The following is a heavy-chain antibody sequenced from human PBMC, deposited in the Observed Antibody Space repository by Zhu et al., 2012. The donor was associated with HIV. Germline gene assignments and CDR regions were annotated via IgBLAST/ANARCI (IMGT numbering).Heavy chain of an antibody. J-gene: IGHJ4*02. V-gene: IGHV4-4*07. CDR3: ARPYGSGSFDN. CDR2: INTSGST. Sequence: QVQLQESGPGLVKPSETLSLTCTVSGGSISSYYWSWIRQPAGKGLEWIGRINTSGSTNYNPSLKSRVTMSVDSSENQFSLKLNPVTAADTAVYYCARPYGSGSFDNWGQGTWSPSPQ. CDR1: GGSISSYY. D-gene: IGHD3-10*01.